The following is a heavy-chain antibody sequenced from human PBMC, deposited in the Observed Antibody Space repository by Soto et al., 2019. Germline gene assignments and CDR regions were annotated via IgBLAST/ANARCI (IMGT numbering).Heavy chain of an antibody. CDR3: AKDQYSYDYYGMDV. J-gene: IGHJ6*04. CDR2: ISWDGGST. D-gene: IGHD5-18*01. Sequence: GGSLRLSCAASGFTFDDYAMHWVRQAPGKGLEWVSLISWDGGSTYYADSVKGRFTISRDNSKNSLYLQMNSLRAEDTALYYCAKDQYSYDYYGMDVWDIGTTVTVSS. CDR1: GFTFDDYA. V-gene: IGHV3-43D*03.